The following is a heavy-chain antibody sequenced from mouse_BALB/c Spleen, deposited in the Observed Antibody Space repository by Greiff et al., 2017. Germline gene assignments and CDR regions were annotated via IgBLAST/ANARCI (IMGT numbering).Heavy chain of an antibody. CDR2: IWGDGST. CDR3: ARDKDSYYGNYGGMDY. V-gene: IGHV2-6-7*01. D-gene: IGHD2-10*01. J-gene: IGHJ4*01. CDR1: GFSLTGYG. Sequence: VQLVESGPGLVAPSQSLSITCTVSGFSLTGYGVNWVRQPPGKGLEWLGMIWGDGSTDYNSALKSRLSISKDNSKSQVFLKMNSLQTDDTARYYCARDKDSYYGNYGGMDYWGQGTSVTVSS.